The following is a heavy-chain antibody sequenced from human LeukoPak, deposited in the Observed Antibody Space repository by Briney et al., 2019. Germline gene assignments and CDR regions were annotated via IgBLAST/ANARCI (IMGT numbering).Heavy chain of an antibody. Sequence: ASVKVSCKASGYTFTTYGINWVRQAPGQGLEWMGWFSVYNGNTNYAQKLQGRVTLTTDTSTSTAYMELRSLRSDDTAVYYCARGGTDFWSGLDYWGQGTVVTVSS. D-gene: IGHD3-3*01. CDR2: FSVYNGNT. J-gene: IGHJ4*02. CDR1: GYTFTTYG. V-gene: IGHV1-18*01. CDR3: ARGGTDFWSGLDY.